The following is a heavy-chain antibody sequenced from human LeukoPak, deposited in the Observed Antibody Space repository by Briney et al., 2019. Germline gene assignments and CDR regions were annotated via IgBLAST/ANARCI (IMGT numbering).Heavy chain of an antibody. Sequence: VASVKVSCKASGYTFSTYYVHWVRQAPGQGLEWMGMIIPSDGFTSYAQKFQGRVTMTRDMSTSTVYMELSSLRSDDTAVYYCAKVGSRLFGVLIPLSFDYWGQGTLITVSS. CDR3: AKVGSRLFGVLIPLSFDY. V-gene: IGHV1-46*01. CDR1: GYTFSTYY. J-gene: IGHJ4*02. D-gene: IGHD3-3*01. CDR2: IIPSDGFT.